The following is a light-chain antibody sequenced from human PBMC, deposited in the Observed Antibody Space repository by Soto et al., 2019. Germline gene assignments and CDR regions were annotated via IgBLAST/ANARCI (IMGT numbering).Light chain of an antibody. CDR3: QQYTSYSWT. CDR1: QRISTW. Sequence: DSEVTHFTSPLPGTFADGVIITRRASQRISTWLAWYQQKPGKAPQILIYDASTLKSGVPSRFSASGSGTEFTLIISSLQPDDFATYYCQQYTSYSWTFGQGTMV. V-gene: IGKV1-5*01. CDR2: DAS. J-gene: IGKJ1*01.